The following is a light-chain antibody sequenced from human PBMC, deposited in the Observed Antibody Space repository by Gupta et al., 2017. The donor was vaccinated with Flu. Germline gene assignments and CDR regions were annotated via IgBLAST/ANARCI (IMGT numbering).Light chain of an antibody. Sequence: NFMLTQPHSGSESPGRTVTISCTRSSGSIASNSVQWYQQRPGSPPTTVIFENNQRPSEVPDRFSGSIDSSSNSASLTISGLKTEDEADYYCQSYDIAWAFGGGTKLTVL. CDR3: QSYDIAWA. V-gene: IGLV6-57*01. CDR1: SGSIASNS. CDR2: ENN. J-gene: IGLJ3*02.